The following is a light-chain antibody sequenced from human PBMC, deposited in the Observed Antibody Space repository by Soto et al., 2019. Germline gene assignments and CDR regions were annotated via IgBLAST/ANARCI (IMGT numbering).Light chain of an antibody. Sequence: EIVLTQSPATLSLSPGERATLSCRASQSVSSYLAWYQQKPGQAPRLLIYDASNRATGIPARFSGSGSGTDLTITISSLEPEDFAVYYCQQRINWAPGTFGGGTKVEIK. CDR3: QQRINWAPGT. J-gene: IGKJ4*01. CDR2: DAS. V-gene: IGKV3-11*01. CDR1: QSVSSY.